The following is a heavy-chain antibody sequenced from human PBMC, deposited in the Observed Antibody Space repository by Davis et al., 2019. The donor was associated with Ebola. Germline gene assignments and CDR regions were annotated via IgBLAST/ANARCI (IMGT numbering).Heavy chain of an antibody. CDR3: TRQSQLWTYFDY. CDR2: VYPGDSDT. D-gene: IGHD3/OR15-3a*01. J-gene: IGHJ4*02. Sequence: GESLKISCKGSGYIFTNYWIGWVRQMPGQGLEWMGVVYPGDSDTRYSPSFQGQVTISADKSINTAYLQWSSLKASDTAIYYCTRQSQLWTYFDYWGQGTLVTVSS. V-gene: IGHV5-51*01. CDR1: GYIFTNYW.